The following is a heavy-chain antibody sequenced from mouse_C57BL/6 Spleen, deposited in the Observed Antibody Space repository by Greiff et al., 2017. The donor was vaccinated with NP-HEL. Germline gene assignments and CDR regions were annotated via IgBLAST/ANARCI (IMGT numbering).Heavy chain of an antibody. V-gene: IGHV5-6*01. Sequence: EVQGVESGGDLVKPGGSLKLSCAASGFTFSSYGMSWVRQTPDKRLEWVATISSGGSYTYYPDSVKGRFTISRDNAKNTLYLQMSSLKSEDTAMYYCARLGRSYWYFDVWGTGTTVTVSS. J-gene: IGHJ1*03. CDR3: ARLGRSYWYFDV. CDR2: ISSGGSYT. CDR1: GFTFSSYG.